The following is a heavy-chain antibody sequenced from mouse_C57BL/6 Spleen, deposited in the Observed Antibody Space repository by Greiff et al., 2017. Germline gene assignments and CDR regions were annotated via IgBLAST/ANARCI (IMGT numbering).Heavy chain of an antibody. CDR1: GYTFTDHT. J-gene: IGHJ4*01. CDR2: IYPRDGST. V-gene: IGHV1-78*01. CDR3: GRKDGTSYYYAMDD. D-gene: IGHD4-1*01. Sequence: VKLVESDAELVKPGASVKISCKVSGYTFTDHTIHWMKQRPEQGLEWIGYIYPRDGSTKYNEKFKGKATLTADKSSSTAYMQLNSQTSEDSAVYCCGRKDGTSYYYAMDDWGQGTSVTVSS.